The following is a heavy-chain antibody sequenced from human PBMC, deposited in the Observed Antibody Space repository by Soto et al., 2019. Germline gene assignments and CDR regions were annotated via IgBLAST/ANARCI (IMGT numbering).Heavy chain of an antibody. Sequence: GGSLRLSCAISCFSVSSNYLSWVRQAPGKGLEWVSVHYSGGSTYYADSVQGRFTISRDKSNNTLYLQMRRVRAEDTAVYFCARHRHPRGTVGATSPLDPWGQGTQVTVSS. D-gene: IGHD1-26*01. J-gene: IGHJ5*02. V-gene: IGHV3-53*01. CDR3: ARHRHPRGTVGATSPLDP. CDR2: HYSGGST. CDR1: CFSVSSNY.